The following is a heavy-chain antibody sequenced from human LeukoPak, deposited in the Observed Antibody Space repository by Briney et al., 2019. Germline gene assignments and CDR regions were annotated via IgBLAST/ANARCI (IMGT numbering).Heavy chain of an antibody. J-gene: IGHJ4*02. D-gene: IGHD6-19*01. CDR1: GFTFSSYA. CDR3: AKGLAVESLAPDF. V-gene: IGHV3-23*01. Sequence: GGSLRLSCAASGFTFSSYAMSWVRQAPGKGLEWVSSFTGSIGSTYYADSVKGRFTISRDNSKNTLYLQMNRLRAEDTAVYYCAKGLAVESLAPDFWGQGTRVTVSS. CDR2: FTGSIGST.